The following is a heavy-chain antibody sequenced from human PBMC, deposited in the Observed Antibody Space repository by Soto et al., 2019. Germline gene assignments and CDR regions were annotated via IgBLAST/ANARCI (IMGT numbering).Heavy chain of an antibody. D-gene: IGHD3-10*01. CDR2: ISGSGGST. J-gene: IGHJ6*02. CDR1: GFTFSSYA. Sequence: LRLSCTASGFTFSSYAMSWVRQAPGRGLEWVSAISGSGGSTYYADSVKGRFTISRDNSKNTLFLQMNSLRAEDTAVYYCAKHRFGSKTYYYYAVDVWGQGTTVTVSS. CDR3: AKHRFGSKTYYYYAVDV. V-gene: IGHV3-23*01.